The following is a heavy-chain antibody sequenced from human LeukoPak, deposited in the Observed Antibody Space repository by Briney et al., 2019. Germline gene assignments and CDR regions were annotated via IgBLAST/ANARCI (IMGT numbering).Heavy chain of an antibody. V-gene: IGHV3-23*01. Sequence: GGSLRLSCAASGFTFSSYAMSWVRQAPGKGLEWVSAISGSGGSTYYADSVKGRFTISRDNSKNTLYLQMNSLRAEDTAVYYCAKHREGPVTYNAFDIWGQGTMVTVPS. D-gene: IGHD4-17*01. J-gene: IGHJ3*02. CDR1: GFTFSSYA. CDR2: ISGSGGST. CDR3: AKHREGPVTYNAFDI.